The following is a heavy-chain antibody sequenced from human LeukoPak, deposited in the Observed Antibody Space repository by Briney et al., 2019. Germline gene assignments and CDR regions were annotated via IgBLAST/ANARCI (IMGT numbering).Heavy chain of an antibody. CDR2: INSGSTYT. Sequence: GGSLRLSCAASGFTFSSYMMNWVRQAPGKGLEWVSSINSGSTYTYYTESVKGRFTVSRDNAKSSLFLQMNSLRAEDTAIYYCARSLTTLTYEGYWGQGTLVTVSS. CDR1: GFTFSSYM. J-gene: IGHJ4*02. V-gene: IGHV3-21*01. CDR3: ARSLTTLTYEGY. D-gene: IGHD1-1*01.